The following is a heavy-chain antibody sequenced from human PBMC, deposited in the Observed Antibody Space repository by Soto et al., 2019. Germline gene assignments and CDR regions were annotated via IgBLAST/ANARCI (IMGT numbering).Heavy chain of an antibody. CDR2: ISSSGSTI. CDR1: GFTFSDYY. V-gene: IGHV3-11*01. Sequence: VQLVESGGGLVKPGGSLRLASASSGFTFSDYYLSWFRQAPGNGLEWVPYISSSGSTIYYADSVKGRFTISRDNAQNSLYLQMNSLRAEDTAVYYCARDLVYSRINRGWFDPWGQGTLVTVSS. J-gene: IGHJ5*02. D-gene: IGHD6-13*01. CDR3: ARDLVYSRINRGWFDP.